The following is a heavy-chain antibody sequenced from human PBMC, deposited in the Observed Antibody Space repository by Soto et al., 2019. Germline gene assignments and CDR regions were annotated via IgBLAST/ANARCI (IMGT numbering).Heavy chain of an antibody. CDR3: ARGYSSGWYNDAFDI. CDR2: ISANNGNT. Sequence: ASVKVSCKASGYTFTSYYMHWVRQAPGQGLEWMGWISANNGNTNYAQKIQGRVTMTTDTSTSTAYMELRSLRSDDTAVYYCARGYSSGWYNDAFDIWGQGTMVTVSS. V-gene: IGHV1-18*04. J-gene: IGHJ3*02. CDR1: GYTFTSYY. D-gene: IGHD6-19*01.